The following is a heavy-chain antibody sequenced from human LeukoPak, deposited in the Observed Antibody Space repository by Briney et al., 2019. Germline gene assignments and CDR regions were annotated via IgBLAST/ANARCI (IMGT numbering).Heavy chain of an antibody. J-gene: IGHJ4*02. D-gene: IGHD6-19*01. CDR2: IKKDGSEK. CDR1: GFTFSSHW. V-gene: IGHV3-7*01. Sequence: SGGSLRLSCAASGFTFSSHWMSWVRQAPGKGLEWVANIKKDGSEKYYVGSVKGRFTISRDNAKNSLYLQMNSLRAEDTAVYYCARDSSSGWSYYFDYWGQGTLVTVSS. CDR3: ARDSSSGWSYYFDY.